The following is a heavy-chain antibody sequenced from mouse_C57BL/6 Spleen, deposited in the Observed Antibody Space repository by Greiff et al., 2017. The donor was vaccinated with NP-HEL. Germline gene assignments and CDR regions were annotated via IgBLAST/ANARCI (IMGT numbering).Heavy chain of an antibody. CDR2: IDPSDSYT. V-gene: IGHV1-50*01. CDR1: GYTFTSYW. Sequence: VKLQQPGAELVKPGASVKLSCKASGYTFTSYWMQWVKQRPGQGLEWIGEIDPSDSYTNYNQKFKGKATLTVDTSSSTAYMQLSSLTSEDSAVYYCARGYGSSSLFDYWGQGTTLTVSS. J-gene: IGHJ2*01. CDR3: ARGYGSSSLFDY. D-gene: IGHD1-1*01.